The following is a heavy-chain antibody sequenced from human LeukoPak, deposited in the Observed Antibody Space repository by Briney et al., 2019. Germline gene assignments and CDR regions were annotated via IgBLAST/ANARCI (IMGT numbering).Heavy chain of an antibody. CDR2: ISSGSNTI. Sequence: PGGSLRLSCAASGFTFSTYSMNWVRQAPGKGLEWVSYISSGSNTIYYADSVKGRFTISRDNPKNSLYLQMNSLRAEDTAVYYCARGLEYCSSTSCHTFDYWGQGTLVTVSS. J-gene: IGHJ4*02. V-gene: IGHV3-48*01. CDR3: ARGLEYCSSTSCHTFDY. D-gene: IGHD2-2*01. CDR1: GFTFSTYS.